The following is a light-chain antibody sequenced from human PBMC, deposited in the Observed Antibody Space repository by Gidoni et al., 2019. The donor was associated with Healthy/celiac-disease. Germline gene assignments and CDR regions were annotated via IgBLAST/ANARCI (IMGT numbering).Light chain of an antibody. J-gene: IGKJ2*01. V-gene: IGKV1-8*01. CDR1: QGISSY. Sequence: AIRMTPSPSSFSASTGDRVTITCRASQGISSYLAWYQQKPGKAPKLLIYAASTLQSGVPSRFSGSASGTDFTLTISCLQSEDFATYYCQQYYSYPHTFGQGTKLEIK. CDR3: QQYYSYPHT. CDR2: AAS.